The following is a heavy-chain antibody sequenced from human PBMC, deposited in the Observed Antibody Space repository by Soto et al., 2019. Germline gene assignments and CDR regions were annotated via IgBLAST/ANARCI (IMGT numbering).Heavy chain of an antibody. V-gene: IGHV1-18*04. CDR1: GYTFTSYG. J-gene: IGHJ6*02. CDR2: ISAYNGNT. Sequence: QVQLVQSGAEVKKPGASVKVSCKASGYTFTSYGISWVRQAPGQGLEWMGWISAYNGNTNYAQKLQVRVTMTTDTSTSTAYMELRSLRSDDTAVYYCARDGTGALWFGESKYGMDVWGQGTTVTVSS. D-gene: IGHD3-10*01. CDR3: ARDGTGALWFGESKYGMDV.